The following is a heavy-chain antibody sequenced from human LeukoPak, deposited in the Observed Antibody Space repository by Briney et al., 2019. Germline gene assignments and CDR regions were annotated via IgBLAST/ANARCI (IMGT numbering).Heavy chain of an antibody. CDR3: ARGVGHFDY. Sequence: GGSLSLYCAASGFTFSSYGVHWVRQAPGKGLEWMAFIRYDGSIKYYADSVKGRFTVSRYNSTNTLYLQMNSLRAEDTAVYYCARGVGHFDYWGQGTLVTVSS. CDR1: GFTFSSYG. J-gene: IGHJ4*02. D-gene: IGHD1-26*01. V-gene: IGHV3-30*02. CDR2: IRYDGSIK.